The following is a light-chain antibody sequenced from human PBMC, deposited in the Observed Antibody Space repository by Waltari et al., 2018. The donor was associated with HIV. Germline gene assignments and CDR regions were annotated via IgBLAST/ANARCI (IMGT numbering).Light chain of an antibody. J-gene: IGLJ2*01. V-gene: IGLV1-40*01. CDR3: QSWDSSLSGSV. CDR1: SSNIGAGYD. Sequence: QAVLTQPPSVSGAPGLRVTISCTGSSSNIGAGYDVHWYQQLPGTAPKLLIYGNSNRPSGVPDRFSGSKSGTSASLAIAGLQAEDEAEYYCQSWDSSLSGSVFGGGTKLTVL. CDR2: GNS.